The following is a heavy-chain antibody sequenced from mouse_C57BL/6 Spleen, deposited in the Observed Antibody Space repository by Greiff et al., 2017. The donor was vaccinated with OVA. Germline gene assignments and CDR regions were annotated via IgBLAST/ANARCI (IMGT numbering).Heavy chain of an antibody. CDR3: AREGIYYDYDGGFAY. CDR2: IDPSDSET. Sequence: QVQLQQPGAELVRPGSSVKLSCKASGYTFTSYWMHWVKQRPIQGLEWIGNIDPSDSETHYNQKFKDKATLTVDKSSSTAYMQLSSLTSEDSAVYYCAREGIYYDYDGGFAYWGQGTLVTVSA. CDR1: GYTFTSYW. V-gene: IGHV1-52*01. D-gene: IGHD2-4*01. J-gene: IGHJ3*01.